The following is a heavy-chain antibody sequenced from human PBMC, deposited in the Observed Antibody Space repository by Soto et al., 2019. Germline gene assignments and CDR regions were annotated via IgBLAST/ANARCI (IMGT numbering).Heavy chain of an antibody. V-gene: IGHV3-48*01. D-gene: IGHD4-17*01. J-gene: IGHJ5*02. CDR2: ISSGSSTI. Sequence: GGSLRLSCAVSGFTFSSYSINWVRQAPGKGLEWVSYISSGSSTIYYADSVKGRFTISRDNAKNSLYLQMNSLRAEDTAVYYCARTLYGGFDPWGQGTLVTVSS. CDR1: GFTFSSYS. CDR3: ARTLYGGFDP.